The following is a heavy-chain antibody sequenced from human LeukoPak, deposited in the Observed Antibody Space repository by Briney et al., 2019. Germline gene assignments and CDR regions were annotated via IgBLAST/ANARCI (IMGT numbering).Heavy chain of an antibody. CDR3: ARIGYCSSTSCPDAFDI. J-gene: IGHJ3*02. V-gene: IGHV4-34*01. CDR2: INHSGST. CDR1: GGSFSGYY. D-gene: IGHD2-2*03. Sequence: SETLSLTCAVYGGSFSGYYWSWLRQPPGKGLEWIGEINHSGSTNYNPSLKSRVTISVDTSKNQFSLKLSSVTAADTAVYYCARIGYCSSTSCPDAFDIWGQGTMVTVSS.